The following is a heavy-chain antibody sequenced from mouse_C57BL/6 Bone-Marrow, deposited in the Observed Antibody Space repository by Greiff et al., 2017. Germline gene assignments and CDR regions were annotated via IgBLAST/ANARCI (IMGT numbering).Heavy chain of an antibody. V-gene: IGHV1-52*01. CDR1: GYTFTSYW. Sequence: QVQLQQPGAELVMPGASVKLSCKASGYTFTSYWMHWVKQRPIQGLEWIGNIDPSDSETHYNQKFKDKATLTVDKSSSTAYMQLSSLTSEDSAVYYCARRGITTVVGGDLMDYWGQGTSVTVSS. D-gene: IGHD1-1*01. J-gene: IGHJ4*01. CDR2: IDPSDSET. CDR3: ARRGITTVVGGDLMDY.